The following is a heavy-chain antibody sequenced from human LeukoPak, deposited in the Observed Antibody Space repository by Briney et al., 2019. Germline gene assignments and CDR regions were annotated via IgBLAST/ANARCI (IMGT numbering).Heavy chain of an antibody. J-gene: IGHJ3*02. CDR3: AKACRKVALRVDAFDI. Sequence: GGSLRLSCAASGFSFSTYAMTWVRQAPGKGLEWVSSISGSGYDTYYPDSVKGRFTISRDNSKNTLYLQMNSLRAEDTAVYYCAKACRKVALRVDAFDIWGQGTMVTVSS. D-gene: IGHD5-12*01. V-gene: IGHV3-23*01. CDR1: GFSFSTYA. CDR2: ISGSGYDT.